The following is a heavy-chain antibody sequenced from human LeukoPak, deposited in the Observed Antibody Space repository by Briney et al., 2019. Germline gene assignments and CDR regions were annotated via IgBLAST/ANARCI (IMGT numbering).Heavy chain of an antibody. D-gene: IGHD3-10*01. Sequence: ASVKVSCKASGYTFTSYAMHWVRQAPGQRLEWMGWINAGNGNTKYSQKFQGRVTITRDTSASTAYMELSSLRSEDTAVYYCARDRSMVRGVPGYWGQGTLVTVSS. J-gene: IGHJ4*02. V-gene: IGHV1-3*01. CDR1: GYTFTSYA. CDR2: INAGNGNT. CDR3: ARDRSMVRGVPGY.